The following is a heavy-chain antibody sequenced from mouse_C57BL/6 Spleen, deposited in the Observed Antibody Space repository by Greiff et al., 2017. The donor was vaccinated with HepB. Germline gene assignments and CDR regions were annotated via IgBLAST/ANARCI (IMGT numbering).Heavy chain of an antibody. CDR2: IRNKANNHAT. Sequence: EVMLVESGGGLVQPGGSMKLSCAASGFTFSDAWMDWVRQSPEKGLEWVAEIRNKANNHATYYAESVKGRFTISRDDSKSSVYLQMNSLRAEDTGIYYCTRTAQATGGYFDYWGQGTTLTVSS. J-gene: IGHJ2*01. D-gene: IGHD3-2*02. CDR3: TRTAQATGGYFDY. CDR1: GFTFSDAW. V-gene: IGHV6-6*01.